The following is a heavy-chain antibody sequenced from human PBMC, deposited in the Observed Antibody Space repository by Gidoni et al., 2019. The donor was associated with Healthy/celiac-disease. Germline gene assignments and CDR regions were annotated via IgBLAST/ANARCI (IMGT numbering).Heavy chain of an antibody. J-gene: IGHJ4*02. D-gene: IGHD6-19*01. CDR2: ISSSSSYI. CDR1: GFTFSSYS. Sequence: EVQLVESGGGLVKPGGSLRLSCAASGFTFSSYSMNWVRQAPGKGLEWVSSISSSSSYIYYADSVKGRFTISRDNAKNSLYLQMNSLRAEDTAVYYCARDGSGWDRPIFYWGQGTLVTVSS. V-gene: IGHV3-21*01. CDR3: ARDGSGWDRPIFY.